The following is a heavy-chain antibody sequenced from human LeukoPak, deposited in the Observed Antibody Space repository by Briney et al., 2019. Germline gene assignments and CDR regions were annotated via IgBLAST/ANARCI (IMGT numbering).Heavy chain of an antibody. CDR3: TRGSYCGGDCYSAGFDP. V-gene: IGHV3-49*03. D-gene: IGHD2-21*02. J-gene: IGHJ5*02. CDR2: IRSKAYGGTT. CDR1: GFTFGDYA. Sequence: GGSLRLSCTASGFTFGDYAMSWFRQAPGKGLEWVGFIRSKAYGGTTEYAASVKGRFTISRDDSKSIAYLQMNSLKTEDTAVYYCTRGSYCGGDCYSAGFDPWGQGTLVTVSS.